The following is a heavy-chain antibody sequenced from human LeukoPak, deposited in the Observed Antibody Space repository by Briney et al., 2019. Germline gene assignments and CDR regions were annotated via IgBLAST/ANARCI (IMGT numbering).Heavy chain of an antibody. Sequence: SVRVSCKASGGTFSSYAISWVRQAPGQGLEWMGGIIPIFGTANYAQKFQGRVTITADESTSTAYMELSSLRSEDTAVYYCARAAALVVVAATYWFDPWGQGTLVTVSS. D-gene: IGHD2-15*01. CDR2: IIPIFGTA. V-gene: IGHV1-69*13. J-gene: IGHJ5*02. CDR3: ARAAALVVVAATYWFDP. CDR1: GGTFSSYA.